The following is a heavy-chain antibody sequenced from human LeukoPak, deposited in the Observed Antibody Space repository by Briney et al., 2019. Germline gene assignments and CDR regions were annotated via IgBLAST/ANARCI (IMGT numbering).Heavy chain of an antibody. Sequence: GGSLRLSCAASGFTFSSYSVSWVRQAPGKGLEWVSSISSSSSYIYYADSVKGRFTISRDNAKNSLYLQMNSLRAEDTAVYYCARELGEWELLRAFDYWGQGTLVTVSS. J-gene: IGHJ4*02. V-gene: IGHV3-21*01. CDR2: ISSSSSYI. CDR1: GFTFSSYS. D-gene: IGHD1-26*01. CDR3: ARELGEWELLRAFDY.